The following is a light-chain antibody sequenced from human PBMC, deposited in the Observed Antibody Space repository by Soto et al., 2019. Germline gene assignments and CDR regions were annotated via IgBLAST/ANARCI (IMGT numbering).Light chain of an antibody. CDR1: QDISVY. V-gene: IGKV1-27*01. Sequence: DIPMTQSPSSLSASVGDRVTITCRASQDISVYLAWYQQKPGKVPKLLIYSASTLQSGVPSRFSGSGSGTDFTLTISSLPTEDVETCFCQKFNTAPLTFGQGTRLEIK. J-gene: IGKJ5*01. CDR2: SAS. CDR3: QKFNTAPLT.